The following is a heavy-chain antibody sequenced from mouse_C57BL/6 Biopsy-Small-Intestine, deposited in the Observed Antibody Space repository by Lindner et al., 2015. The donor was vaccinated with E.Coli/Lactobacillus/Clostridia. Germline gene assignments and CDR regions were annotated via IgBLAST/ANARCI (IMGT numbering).Heavy chain of an antibody. Sequence: VQLQESGGGLVQPKGSLKLSCAASGFSFNTYAMNWVRQAPGKGLEWVARIRSKSNNYATYYADSVKDRFTISRDDSESMLYLQMNNLKTEDTAMYYCVRHSGSSQGYFDVWGTGTTVTVSS. CDR3: VRHSGSSQGYFDV. CDR2: IRSKSNNYAT. D-gene: IGHD1-1*01. V-gene: IGHV10-1*01. CDR1: GFSFNTYA. J-gene: IGHJ1*03.